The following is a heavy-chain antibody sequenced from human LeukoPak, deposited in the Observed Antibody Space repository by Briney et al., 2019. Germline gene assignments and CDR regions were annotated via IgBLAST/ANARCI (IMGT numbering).Heavy chain of an antibody. CDR1: GGSFSGYY. V-gene: IGHV4-34*01. CDR3: ARQDGSGSYDPTMDV. J-gene: IGHJ6*03. Sequence: KPSETLSLTCAVYGGSFSGYYWSWIRQPPGKGLEWIGEINHSGRTNYDPSLKSRVTISVDTSKNQFSLKLSSVTAADTAVYYCARQDGSGSYDPTMDVWGKGTTVTISS. CDR2: INHSGRT. D-gene: IGHD3-10*01.